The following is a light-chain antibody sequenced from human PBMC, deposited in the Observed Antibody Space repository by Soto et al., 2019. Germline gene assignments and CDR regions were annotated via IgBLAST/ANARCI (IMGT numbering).Light chain of an antibody. J-gene: IGLJ3*02. Sequence: QSVLTQPPSVSGAPGQTVTISCAGSSSDIGAGRDVHWYQQLPGTAPKLLIYGNTNRPSGVPDRFSGSKSGASASLAITGLQAEDEADYHCQSFDSSLRGWVFGGGTKLTVL. CDR2: GNT. CDR3: QSFDSSLRGWV. V-gene: IGLV1-40*01. CDR1: SSDIGAGRD.